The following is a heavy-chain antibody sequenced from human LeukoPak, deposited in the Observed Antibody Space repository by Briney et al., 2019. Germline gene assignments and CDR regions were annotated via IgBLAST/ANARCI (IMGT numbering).Heavy chain of an antibody. V-gene: IGHV3-48*01. CDR3: ARHLSGITGYTYGRGIDY. Sequence: GGSLRLSCAASGFTFSIYSMNWVRQAPGKGLEWVSYITSSSSSRYYADSVKGRFTISRDNALNSLFLQMNSLGAEDTAVYYCARHLSGITGYTYGRGIDYWGQGTLLTVSS. CDR2: ITSSSSSR. D-gene: IGHD5-18*01. J-gene: IGHJ4*02. CDR1: GFTFSIYS.